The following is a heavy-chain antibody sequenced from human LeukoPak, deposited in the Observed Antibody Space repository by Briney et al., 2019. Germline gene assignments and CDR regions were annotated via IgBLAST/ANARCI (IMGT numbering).Heavy chain of an antibody. Sequence: GGSLRLSCAASGFTFSSYGMHWVRQAPGKGLEWVAVISYDGSNEYYADSVKGRFTISRDNSKNTLYLQMNSLRAEDTAVYYCAKDYNYDSSGYYGYWGQGTLVTVSS. D-gene: IGHD3-22*01. CDR3: AKDYNYDSSGYYGY. CDR2: ISYDGSNE. V-gene: IGHV3-30*18. J-gene: IGHJ4*02. CDR1: GFTFSSYG.